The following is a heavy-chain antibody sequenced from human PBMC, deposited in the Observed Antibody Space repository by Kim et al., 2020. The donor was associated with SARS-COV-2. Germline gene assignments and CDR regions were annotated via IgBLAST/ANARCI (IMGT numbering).Heavy chain of an antibody. CDR1: EFTVSSNY. D-gene: IGHD2-21*02. Sequence: GGSLRLSCAASEFTVSSNYMSWVRQAPGKGLEWVSVLYTGGSTYYADSVKGRFTISRDNSKNTLYLQMNSLRAEDTAMYYCTRSPAVTAMRGFDSWRQGTLVTVSS. CDR3: TRSPAVTAMRGFDS. CDR2: LYTGGST. J-gene: IGHJ4*02. V-gene: IGHV3-53*01.